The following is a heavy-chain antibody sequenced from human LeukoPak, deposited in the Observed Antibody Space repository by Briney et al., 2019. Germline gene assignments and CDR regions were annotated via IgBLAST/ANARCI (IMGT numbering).Heavy chain of an antibody. CDR3: ARVALTMIWV. CDR2: IYYSGST. V-gene: IGHV4-30-4*01. J-gene: IGHJ4*02. Sequence: PSETLSLTCTVSGGSISSADYYWSWIRQPPGKGLEWVGYIYYSGSTYCNPSLKSRVTISLDTSKNHFSLKLSSVTAADTAVYYCARVALTMIWVWGQGTLVTVSS. CDR1: GGSISSADYY. D-gene: IGHD3-22*01.